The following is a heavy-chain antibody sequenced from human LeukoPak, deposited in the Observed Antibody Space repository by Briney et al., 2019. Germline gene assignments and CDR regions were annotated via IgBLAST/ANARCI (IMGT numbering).Heavy chain of an antibody. V-gene: IGHV3-66*01. CDR2: IYSGGDT. D-gene: IGHD3-10*01. Sequence: GGSLRLSCGASGFTVSNNYINWVRQAPGKGLEWVSLIYSGGDTHYADSVKGRFTISRDSSKNTLYLQMNSLRAEDTAVYYCAKVREPNYYGSGSYPRNWFDPWGQGTLVTVSS. J-gene: IGHJ5*02. CDR1: GFTVSNNY. CDR3: AKVREPNYYGSGSYPRNWFDP.